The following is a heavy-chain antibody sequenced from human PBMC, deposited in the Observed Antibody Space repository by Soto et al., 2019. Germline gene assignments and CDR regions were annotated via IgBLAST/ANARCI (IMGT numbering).Heavy chain of an antibody. J-gene: IGHJ4*02. Sequence: PGGSLRLSCAASGFTFDLHWMTWVRQAPGKGPEWVASIKHDGSEEYYMDSVKGRFTIFRDNTRNSVYLQLSRLRAEDTAMYFCVRDSRGANFDYWGQGALVTVSS. V-gene: IGHV3-7*01. D-gene: IGHD2-15*01. CDR1: GFTFDLHW. CDR3: VRDSRGANFDY. CDR2: IKHDGSEE.